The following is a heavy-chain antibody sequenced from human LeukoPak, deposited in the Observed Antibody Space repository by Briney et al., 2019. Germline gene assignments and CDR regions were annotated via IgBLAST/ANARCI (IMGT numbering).Heavy chain of an antibody. CDR2: ISGSRSYI. Sequence: RTGGSLRLSSAASGFTFSSYAMSWVRQAPGKGLEWVSSISGSRSYIYYADSVKGRFTISRDNAKNSLYLQMSSLRAEDTAIYFCATGAYCDHWGQGTLVTVSS. CDR1: GFTFSSYA. J-gene: IGHJ4*02. V-gene: IGHV3-21*04. CDR3: ATGAYCDH.